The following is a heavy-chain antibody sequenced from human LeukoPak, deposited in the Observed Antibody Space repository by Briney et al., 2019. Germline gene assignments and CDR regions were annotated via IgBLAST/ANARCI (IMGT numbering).Heavy chain of an antibody. CDR2: ISAYNGNT. CDR3: ARDWHDYGDYYYFDY. CDR1: GYTFTSYG. D-gene: IGHD4-17*01. V-gene: IGHV1-18*01. J-gene: IGHJ4*02. Sequence: ASVKVSCKASGYTFTSYGVSWVRQAPGQGLEWMGWISAYNGNTNYAQKLQGRVTMTTDTSTSTAYMELRSLRSDDTAVYYCARDWHDYGDYYYFDYWGPGTLVTVSS.